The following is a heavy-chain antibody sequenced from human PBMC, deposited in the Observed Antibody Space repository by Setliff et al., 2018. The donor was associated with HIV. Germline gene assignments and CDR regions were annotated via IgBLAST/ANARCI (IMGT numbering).Heavy chain of an antibody. V-gene: IGHV4-38-2*02. J-gene: IGHJ4*02. D-gene: IGHD6-13*01. CDR1: GGSISSGYY. CDR2: IYHSGGT. Sequence: PSETLSLTCTVSGGSISSGYYWGWIRQPPGRGLEWIGNIYHSGGTHYNPSLKSRVTMSLDTSKNQFSLKLSSVTAADTAIYYCARGSRSHGGMFGYWGQGTLVTVSS. CDR3: ARGSRSHGGMFGY.